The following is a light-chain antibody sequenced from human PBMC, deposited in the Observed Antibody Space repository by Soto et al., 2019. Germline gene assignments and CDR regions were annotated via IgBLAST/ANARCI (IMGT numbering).Light chain of an antibody. CDR1: QSVSSN. CDR3: QQYNNWPQT. CDR2: GTS. J-gene: IGKJ1*01. V-gene: IGKV3-15*01. Sequence: EIVMTHSPATLSVSPGERATLSCRASQSVSSNLAWYQQKPCQAPSLLIYGTSTRATGIPARFSGIESGTEFTLTISSLQSEDFAVYYCQQYNNWPQTFGQGTKVEIK.